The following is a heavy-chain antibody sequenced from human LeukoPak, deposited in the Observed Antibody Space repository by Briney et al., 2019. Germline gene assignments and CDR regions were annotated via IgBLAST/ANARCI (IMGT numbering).Heavy chain of an antibody. Sequence: ASVKVSCKASGGPFSSYAISWVRQAPGQGLEWMGRIIPIFGTANYAQKFQGRVTITTDESTSTAYMELSSLRSEDTAVYYCARGADVVYFDYWGQGTLVTVSS. CDR1: GGPFSSYA. J-gene: IGHJ4*02. D-gene: IGHD2-21*01. CDR3: ARGADVVYFDY. CDR2: IIPIFGTA. V-gene: IGHV1-69*05.